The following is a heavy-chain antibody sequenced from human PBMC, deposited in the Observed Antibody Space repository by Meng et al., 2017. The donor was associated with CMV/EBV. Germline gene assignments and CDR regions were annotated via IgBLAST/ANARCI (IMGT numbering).Heavy chain of an antibody. J-gene: IGHJ4*02. CDR3: ARHDSRYSVDY. Sequence: KVSCKGSGYNFANSCIVWVRQMPGKGLVWMGIIYPADTDTRYSPYFQGQVTISADKSISTAYLQRSSLKTSDTATYYCARHDSRYSVDYWGQGTLVTVSS. CDR1: GYNFANSC. CDR2: IYPADTDT. D-gene: IGHD5/OR15-5a*01. V-gene: IGHV5-51*01.